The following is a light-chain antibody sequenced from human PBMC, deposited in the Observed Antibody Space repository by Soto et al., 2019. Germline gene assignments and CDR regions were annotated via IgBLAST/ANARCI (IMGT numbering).Light chain of an antibody. V-gene: IGKV1-5*03. Sequence: DIQMTQSPSTLSASVGDRVTLTCRASRSLNSWLAWDQQKPGQAPKLLIYKASTLQSGVPSRFSGGGSTTESTLTISNLQPDDFATYYCQQYNRYPHTFGQGTKLEI. CDR2: KAS. J-gene: IGKJ2*01. CDR1: RSLNSW. CDR3: QQYNRYPHT.